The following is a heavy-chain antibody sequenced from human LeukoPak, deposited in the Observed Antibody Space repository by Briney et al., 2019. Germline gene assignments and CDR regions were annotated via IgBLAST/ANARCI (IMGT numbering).Heavy chain of an antibody. J-gene: IGHJ4*02. CDR1: GGSINDYY. D-gene: IGHD2-8*01. CDR2: IYTGGSA. V-gene: IGHV4-4*07. CDR3: ARGSVGNGGDY. Sequence: PSETLSLTCTVSGGSINDYYWSWIRQPAGKGLEWIGRIYTGGSADYNPSLKSRVTMSVDTSKNQFSLNLRSVTAADTAVYYCARGSVGNGGDYWGQGTLVTVSS.